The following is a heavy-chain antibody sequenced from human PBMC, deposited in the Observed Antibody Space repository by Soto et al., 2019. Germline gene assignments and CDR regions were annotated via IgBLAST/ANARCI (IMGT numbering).Heavy chain of an antibody. CDR2: ISAYNGNT. CDR1: GYTFTNLG. CDR3: ARDPAAGTGHDY. V-gene: IGHV1-18*01. Sequence: ASVPVSCPASGYTFTNLGISWVRQAPGQGLEWMGWISAYNGNTNYAQKLQGRVTMTTDTSTSTAYMELRSLRSDDTAVYYCARDPAAGTGHDYWGQGTLVTVSS. D-gene: IGHD6-13*01. J-gene: IGHJ4*02.